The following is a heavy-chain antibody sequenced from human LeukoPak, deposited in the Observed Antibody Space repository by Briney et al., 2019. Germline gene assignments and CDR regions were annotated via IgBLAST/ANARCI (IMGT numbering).Heavy chain of an antibody. J-gene: IGHJ5*02. V-gene: IGHV1-2*02. CDR1: GYTFTGYY. Sequence: ASVKVSCKASGYTFTGYYMHWVRQAPEQGLEWMGWINPNSGGTYYAQKFQGRVTMTRDTSISTAYMELSRLRSDDTAVYYCARERRRLVGFDPWGQGTLVTVSS. CDR3: ARERRRLVGFDP. CDR2: INPNSGGT.